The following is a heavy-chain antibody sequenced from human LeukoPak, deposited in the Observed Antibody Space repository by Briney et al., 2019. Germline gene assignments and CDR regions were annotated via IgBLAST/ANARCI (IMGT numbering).Heavy chain of an antibody. CDR3: ARFTRSASYEVY. J-gene: IGHJ4*02. D-gene: IGHD3-10*01. V-gene: IGHV3-7*01. Sequence: PGRSLRLSCAASGFTFSSYGMHWVRQAPERGLEWVANIKADGSQKDYVDSMKGRFTVSRDNAKNSVYLEMKSLRVEDTAIYYCARFTRSASYEVYWGQGTLVTVSS. CDR2: IKADGSQK. CDR1: GFTFSSYG.